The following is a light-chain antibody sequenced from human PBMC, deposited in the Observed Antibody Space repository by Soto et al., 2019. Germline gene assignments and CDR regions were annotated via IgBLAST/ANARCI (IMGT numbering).Light chain of an antibody. CDR1: QDIAHN. CDR2: EKS. V-gene: IGKV1-9*01. Sequence: DIQLTQSPAFLSSSVGDRVSISCRASQDIAHNLNWYQQKPGRAPKLLIFEKSTLLYGVTSRFSGSGSGTEFTLTISSLQPEDFAIYFCQQYSAQPLPFGGGTRVEIK. CDR3: QQYSAQPLP. J-gene: IGKJ4*01.